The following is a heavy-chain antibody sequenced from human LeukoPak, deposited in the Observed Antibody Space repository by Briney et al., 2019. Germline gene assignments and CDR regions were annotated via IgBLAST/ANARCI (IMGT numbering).Heavy chain of an antibody. J-gene: IGHJ6*02. CDR2: ISSSGSTI. CDR1: GFTFSDYY. V-gene: IGHV3-11*01. Sequence: DPGGSLRLSCAASGFTFSDYYMSWIRQAPGKGLEWVSYISSSGSTIYYADSVKGRFTISRDNAKNSLYLQMNSLRAEDTAVYYCARDIVVVSPRPYYYYGMDVWGQGTTVTVSS. CDR3: ARDIVVVSPRPYYYYGMDV. D-gene: IGHD2-21*01.